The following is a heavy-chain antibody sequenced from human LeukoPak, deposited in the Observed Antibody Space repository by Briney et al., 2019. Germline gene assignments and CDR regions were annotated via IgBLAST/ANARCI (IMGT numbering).Heavy chain of an antibody. CDR3: VKERSVAVAAFAGGFDP. V-gene: IGHV3-23*01. CDR1: GFIFSIYA. J-gene: IGHJ5*02. D-gene: IGHD6-19*01. CDR2: VSGSGGHT. Sequence: GGSLRLSCEASGFIFSIYAMSWVRQAPGKGLQWVAAVSGSGGHTYSADWVKGRFTISRDNSKNRVYLEMKSLRVEDTAVYYCVKERSVAVAAFAGGFDPWGQGTLVTVFS.